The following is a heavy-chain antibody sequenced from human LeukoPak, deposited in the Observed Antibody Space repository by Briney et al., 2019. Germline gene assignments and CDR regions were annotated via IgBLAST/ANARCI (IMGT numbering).Heavy chain of an antibody. J-gene: IGHJ3*02. CDR2: ISVYNGNI. Sequence: ASVKVSCKASGYTFTNYGISWVRQAPGQGLEWMGWISVYNGNINYAQKFQGRVTMTTDTSTSTAYMELRSLRSDDTAVYYCARDLGGAINAFDIWGQGTMVTVSS. CDR3: ARDLGGAINAFDI. D-gene: IGHD1-26*01. CDR1: GYTFTNYG. V-gene: IGHV1-18*01.